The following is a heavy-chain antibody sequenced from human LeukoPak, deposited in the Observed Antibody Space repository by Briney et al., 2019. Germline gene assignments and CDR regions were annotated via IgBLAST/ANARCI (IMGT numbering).Heavy chain of an antibody. V-gene: IGHV3-23*01. CDR3: AKGSSPSCYSGNDY. D-gene: IGHD2-2*02. CDR1: GFTFSSYA. J-gene: IGHJ4*02. CDR2: ISGSGGST. Sequence: GGSLRLSCAASGFTFSSYAMTWVRQAPGKGLEWVSAISGSGGSTYYADSMKGRFTISRDNSKNTLYLQMNSLRAEDAAVYYCAKGSSPSCYSGNDYWGQGTLVTVSS.